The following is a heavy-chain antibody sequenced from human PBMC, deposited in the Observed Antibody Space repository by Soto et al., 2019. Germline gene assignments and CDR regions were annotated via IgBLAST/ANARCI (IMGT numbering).Heavy chain of an antibody. V-gene: IGHV5-51*01. CDR2: IYPGDSDT. Sequence: GESLKISCKGSGYSFTSYWIGWVRQMPGKGLEWMGIIYPGDSDTRYSPSFQGQVTISADKSIRTAYLQWSSLKASDTAMYYCARARLESGSWSHYYYYGMDVWGQGTTVTVSS. J-gene: IGHJ6*02. D-gene: IGHD3-3*01. CDR1: GYSFTSYW. CDR3: ARARLESGSWSHYYYYGMDV.